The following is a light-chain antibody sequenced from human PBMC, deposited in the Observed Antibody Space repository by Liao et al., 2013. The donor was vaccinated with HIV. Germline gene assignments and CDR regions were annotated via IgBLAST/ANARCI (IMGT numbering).Light chain of an antibody. Sequence: SYDLTQPPSVSVSPGQTARIICSGDNVGDKHVSWHQQRPGQSPVLVIYQDVKRPSGIPERFSGSNSGDTATLTISGTQAADEADYYCQAWDSGTALYTFGTGTKVTVL. CDR1: NVGDKH. V-gene: IGLV3-1*01. CDR3: QAWDSGTALYT. J-gene: IGLJ1*01. CDR2: QDV.